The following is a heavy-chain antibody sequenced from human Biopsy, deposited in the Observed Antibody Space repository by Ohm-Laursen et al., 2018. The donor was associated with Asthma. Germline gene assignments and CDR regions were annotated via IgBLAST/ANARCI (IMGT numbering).Heavy chain of an antibody. CDR3: ARKAGPCISRTCYSLDF. CDR1: GGTFNTYV. CDR2: INSVFGTT. D-gene: IGHD2-2*01. Sequence: SSVKVSCKSLGGTFNTYVIGWVRQAPGQGLEWMGGINSVFGTTTYPQKFQDRVTITADDSTSTVYMELSSLRSENTAVYYCARKAGPCISRTCYSLDFWGQGTLVTVSS. V-gene: IGHV1-69*01. J-gene: IGHJ4*02.